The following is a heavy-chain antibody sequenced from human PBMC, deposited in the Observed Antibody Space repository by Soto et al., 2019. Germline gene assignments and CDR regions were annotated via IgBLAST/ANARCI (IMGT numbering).Heavy chain of an antibody. CDR1: GFTFSSYG. Sequence: LRLSCAASGFTFSSYGMHWVRQAPGKGLEWVAVIWYDGSNKYYADSVKGRFTISRDNSKNTLYLQMNSLRAEDTAVYYCARGNHYYDSSGYPYYFDYRGQGTLVTVSS. V-gene: IGHV3-33*01. J-gene: IGHJ4*02. CDR2: IWYDGSNK. CDR3: ARGNHYYDSSGYPYYFDY. D-gene: IGHD3-22*01.